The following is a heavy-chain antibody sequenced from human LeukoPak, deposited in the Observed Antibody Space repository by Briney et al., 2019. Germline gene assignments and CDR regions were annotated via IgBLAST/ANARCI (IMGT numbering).Heavy chain of an antibody. V-gene: IGHV1-2*04. J-gene: IGHJ4*02. Sequence: ASVKVSCKASGYTFNDCNMHWVRQAPGQGLEWMGWINPNSGGTNYAQKFQGWVTMTRDTSISTAYMELSRLRSDDTAVYYCARGRAGIAAADYWGQGTLVTVSS. CDR2: INPNSGGT. CDR3: ARGRAGIAAADY. D-gene: IGHD6-13*01. CDR1: GYTFNDCN.